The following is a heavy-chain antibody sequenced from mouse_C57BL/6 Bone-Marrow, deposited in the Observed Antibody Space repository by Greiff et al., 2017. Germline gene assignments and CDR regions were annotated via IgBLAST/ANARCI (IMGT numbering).Heavy chain of an antibody. J-gene: IGHJ2*01. CDR3: TRKLTGTGYFDY. CDR1: GYTFTSYW. V-gene: IGHV1-5*01. D-gene: IGHD4-1*01. CDR2: IYPGNSDT. Sequence: DVKLQESGTVLARPGASVKMSCKTSGYTFTSYWMHWVKQRPGQGLEWIGAIYPGNSDTSYNQKFKGKAKLTAVTSASTAYMELSSLTNEDSAVYYCTRKLTGTGYFDYWGQGTTLTVSS.